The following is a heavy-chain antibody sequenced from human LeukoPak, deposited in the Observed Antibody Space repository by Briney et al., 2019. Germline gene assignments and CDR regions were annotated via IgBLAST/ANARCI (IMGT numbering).Heavy chain of an antibody. J-gene: IGHJ4*02. CDR2: INPSGGST. Sequence: ASVKVSCQASGYTFTSYYMHWVRQAPGQGLEWMGIINPSGGSTSYAQKFQGRVTMTRDMSTSTVYMELSSLRSEDTAVYYCARDYGDYRCLDYWGQGTLVTVSS. D-gene: IGHD4-17*01. CDR3: ARDYGDYRCLDY. V-gene: IGHV1-46*01. CDR1: GYTFTSYY.